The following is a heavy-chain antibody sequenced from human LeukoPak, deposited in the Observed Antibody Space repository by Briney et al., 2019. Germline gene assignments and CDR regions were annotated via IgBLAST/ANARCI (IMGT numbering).Heavy chain of an antibody. CDR1: GYTFTGYY. Sequence: ASVKVSCKASGYTFTGYYMHWVRQAPGQGLEWMGWINPNNGGTNYAQKFQGRVTMTRDTSISTAYMELSRLRSDDTAVYYCARPARRGGGNDHGYWGQGTLVTVSS. CDR3: ARPARRGGGNDHGY. D-gene: IGHD4-23*01. V-gene: IGHV1-2*02. CDR2: INPNNGGT. J-gene: IGHJ4*02.